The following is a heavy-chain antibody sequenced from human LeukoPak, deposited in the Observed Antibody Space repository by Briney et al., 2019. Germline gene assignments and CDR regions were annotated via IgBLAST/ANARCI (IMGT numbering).Heavy chain of an antibody. CDR1: GFTFSSYE. V-gene: IGHV3-48*03. CDR2: ISSSGSTI. J-gene: IGHJ6*02. Sequence: GGSLRLSCAASGFTFSSYEMNWVRQAPGKGLEWVSYISSSGSTIYYADSVKGRFTISRDNAKNSLYLQMNSLRAEDTAVYYCARLGHYYYYGMDVWGQGTTVTVSS. CDR3: ARLGHYYYYGMDV.